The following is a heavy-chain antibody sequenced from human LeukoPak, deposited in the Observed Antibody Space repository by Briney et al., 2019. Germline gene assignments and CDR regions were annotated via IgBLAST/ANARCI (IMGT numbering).Heavy chain of an antibody. Sequence: ASVKVSCKASGYTFTSYGISWVRQAPGQGLEWMGWISAYNGNTNCAQKLQGRVTMTTDTSTSTAYMELRGLRSDDTAVYYCARGLRYYGSGSFFDYWGQGTLVTVSS. CDR2: ISAYNGNT. CDR3: ARGLRYYGSGSFFDY. D-gene: IGHD3-10*01. V-gene: IGHV1-18*01. J-gene: IGHJ4*02. CDR1: GYTFTSYG.